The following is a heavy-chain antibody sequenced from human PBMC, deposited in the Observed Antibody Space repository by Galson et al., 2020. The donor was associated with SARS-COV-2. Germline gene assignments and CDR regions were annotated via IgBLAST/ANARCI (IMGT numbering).Heavy chain of an antibody. D-gene: IGHD1-26*01. CDR3: ARGGQWEPDY. J-gene: IGHJ4*02. V-gene: IGHV4-61*02. CDR1: GGSISSGSYY. Sequence: SETLSLTCTVSGGSISSGSYYWSWIRQPAGKGLEWIGRIYTSGSTNYNPSLKSRVTISVDTSKNQFSLKLSSVTAADTAVYYCARGGQWEPDYWGQGTLVTVSS. CDR2: IYTSGST.